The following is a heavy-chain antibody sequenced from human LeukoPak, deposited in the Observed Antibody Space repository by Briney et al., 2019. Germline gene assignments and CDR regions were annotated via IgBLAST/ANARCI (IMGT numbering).Heavy chain of an antibody. Sequence: GGSLRLSCAASGFTLSSYEMNWVRQAPGKGLEWVSYISSSGSTIYYADSVKGRFTISRDNAKNSLYLQMNSLRAEDTAVYYCASDGMATIRSCDYWGQGTLVTVSS. CDR3: ASDGMATIRSCDY. J-gene: IGHJ4*02. CDR1: GFTLSSYE. D-gene: IGHD5-24*01. V-gene: IGHV3-48*03. CDR2: ISSSGSTI.